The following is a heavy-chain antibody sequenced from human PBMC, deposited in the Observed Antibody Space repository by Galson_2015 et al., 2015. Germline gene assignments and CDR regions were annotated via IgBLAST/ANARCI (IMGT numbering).Heavy chain of an antibody. V-gene: IGHV1-58*01. J-gene: IGHJ3*02. Sequence: SVKVSCKASGFTFTSSAVQWVRQARGQRLEWIGWIVVGSGNTNYAQKFQERVTITRDMSTSTAYMELSSLRSEDTAVYYCAAMTMVRGVTTALDIWGQGTMVTVSS. CDR1: GFTFTSSA. CDR2: IVVGSGNT. D-gene: IGHD3-10*01. CDR3: AAMTMVRGVTTALDI.